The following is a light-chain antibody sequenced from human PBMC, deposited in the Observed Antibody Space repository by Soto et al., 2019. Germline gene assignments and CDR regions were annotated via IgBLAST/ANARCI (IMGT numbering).Light chain of an antibody. V-gene: IGKV1-5*01. Sequence: DIQMTQSPSTLSASVGDRVTITCRASQSISSWLAWYQQKPGKAPKFLIYDASSLESGVPSRFSGSGSGTEFTLTISSLQPDDFATYYCQQYNSYPSTFGQGTKLEIK. CDR3: QQYNSYPST. CDR2: DAS. CDR1: QSISSW. J-gene: IGKJ2*01.